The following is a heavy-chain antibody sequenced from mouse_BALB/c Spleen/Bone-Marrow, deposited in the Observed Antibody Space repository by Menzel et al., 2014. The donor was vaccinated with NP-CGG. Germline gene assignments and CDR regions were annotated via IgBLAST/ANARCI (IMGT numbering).Heavy chain of an antibody. D-gene: IGHD2-3*01. J-gene: IGHJ4*01. CDR2: IDPANGNT. Sequence: EVQLQESGAELVKPGASVKLSCTASGFNIKDTYMHWVKQRPEQGLEWIGRIDPANGNTKYDPKFQGKATITADTSSNTAYLQLSSLTSEDTAVYYCARWLLHYGLDYWGQGTSVNVSS. V-gene: IGHV14-3*02. CDR1: GFNIKDTY. CDR3: ARWLLHYGLDY.